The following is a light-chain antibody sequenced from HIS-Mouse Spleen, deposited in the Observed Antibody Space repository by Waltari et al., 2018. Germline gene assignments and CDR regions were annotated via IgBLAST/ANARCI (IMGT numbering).Light chain of an antibody. V-gene: IGLV2-11*01. J-gene: IGLJ2*01. CDR3: CSYAGSYTLV. CDR1: SSDVGGYNY. CDR2: DVS. Sequence: QSALTQPRSVSGSPGQSVTISCTGTSSDVGGYNYVSWYQQHPGKAPKLMIYDVSKRPSGVPDCFSGSKSGNPASLTISGLQAEDEADYYCCSYAGSYTLVFGGGTKLTVL.